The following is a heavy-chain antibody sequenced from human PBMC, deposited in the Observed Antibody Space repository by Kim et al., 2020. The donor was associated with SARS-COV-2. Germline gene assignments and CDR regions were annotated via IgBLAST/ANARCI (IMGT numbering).Heavy chain of an antibody. D-gene: IGHD6-19*01. J-gene: IGHJ3*02. CDR3: ASSIAVAGWSYAFDI. V-gene: IGHV3-11*01. CDR1: GFTFSDYY. Sequence: GGSLRLSCAASGFTFSDYYMSWIRQAPGKGLEWVSYISSSGSTIYYADSVKGRFTISRDNAKNSLYLQMNSLRAEDTAVYYCASSIAVAGWSYAFDIWGQGTMVTVSS. CDR2: ISSSGSTI.